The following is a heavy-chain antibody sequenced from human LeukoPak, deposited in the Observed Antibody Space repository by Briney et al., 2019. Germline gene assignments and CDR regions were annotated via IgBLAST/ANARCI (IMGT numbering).Heavy chain of an antibody. J-gene: IGHJ4*02. V-gene: IGHV4-59*01. CDR3: ARAWRYYDSSGYYYAYYFDY. Sequence: PSETLSLTCTVSGGSISSYYWSWIRQPPGNGLEWIGYIYYSGSTNYNPSLKSRVTISVDTSKNQFSLKLSSVTAADTAVYYCARAWRYYDSSGYYYAYYFDYWGQGTLVTVSS. CDR1: GGSISSYY. CDR2: IYYSGST. D-gene: IGHD3-22*01.